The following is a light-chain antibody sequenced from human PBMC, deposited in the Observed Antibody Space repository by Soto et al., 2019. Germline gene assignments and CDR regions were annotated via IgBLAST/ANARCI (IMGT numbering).Light chain of an antibody. CDR2: TNN. CDR3: AAWDDSLNAVV. J-gene: IGLJ2*01. CDR1: SSDVGGYDY. Sequence: QSALTQPASVSGSPGQSITISCTGTSSDVGGYDYVSWYQQHPGQAPKLLIYTNNQRPSGVPDRFSGSKSGTSASLAISGLLSEDEADFYCAAWDDSLNAVVFGGGTKLTVL. V-gene: IGLV2-14*03.